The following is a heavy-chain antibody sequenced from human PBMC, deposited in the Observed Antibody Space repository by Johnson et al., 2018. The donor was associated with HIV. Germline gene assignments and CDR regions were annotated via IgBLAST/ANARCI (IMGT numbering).Heavy chain of an antibody. CDR2: TSYDGINK. Sequence: QVQLVESGGGVVQPGKSLRLSCAASGLTFSDFAMHWVRQAPGKGLEWVAVTSYDGINKYYVDSVKGRFTISRDNAKNSLYLQMNSLRAEDTAVYYCASQLGATGAFDIWGQGTMVTVSS. D-gene: IGHD1-26*01. V-gene: IGHV3-30-3*01. CDR3: ASQLGATGAFDI. J-gene: IGHJ3*02. CDR1: GLTFSDFA.